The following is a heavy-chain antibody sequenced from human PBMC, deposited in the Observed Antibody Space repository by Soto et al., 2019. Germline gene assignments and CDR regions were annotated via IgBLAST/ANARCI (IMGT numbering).Heavy chain of an antibody. J-gene: IGHJ6*02. V-gene: IGHV3-30*18. CDR2: ISEDGSNK. D-gene: IGHD3-16*01. CDR1: GFTFSRYG. CDR3: AKDGDGMGV. Sequence: GGSLRLSCAASGFTFSRYGMHWVRQGPGKGLEWVALISEDGSNKYYEDSVKGRFTISRDNSKNTLYLQMNSLRAEDTAVYYCAKDGDGMGVWGQGTTVTVSS.